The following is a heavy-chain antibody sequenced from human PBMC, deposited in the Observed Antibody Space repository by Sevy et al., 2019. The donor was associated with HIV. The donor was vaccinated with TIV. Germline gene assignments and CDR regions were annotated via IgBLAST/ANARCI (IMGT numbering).Heavy chain of an antibody. Sequence: GCLRLSCAASGFAFYEYSMSWIRQAPGKGLEWVATLSFGCGKINYADSVKGRFTISRDNSKNSFYLQMDNLRVEDTALYYCAREGCSRPHDYWGQGTRVTVSS. CDR3: AREGCSRPHDY. D-gene: IGHD2-8*01. CDR1: GFAFYEYS. V-gene: IGHV3-23*01. J-gene: IGHJ4*02. CDR2: LSFGCGKI.